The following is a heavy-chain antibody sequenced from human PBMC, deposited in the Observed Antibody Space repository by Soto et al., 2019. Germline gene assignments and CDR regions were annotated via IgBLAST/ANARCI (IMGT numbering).Heavy chain of an antibody. CDR1: GFTFDDYA. J-gene: IGHJ4*02. CDR3: AKGLGGDYDYIWGSYRSGFDY. Sequence: EVQLVESGGGLVQPGRSLRLSCAAAGFTFDDYAMHWVRHAPGKGLEWVSGISWNSGSIGYADSVKGRFTISRDNAKNSLYLQMNSLRAEDTALYYCAKGLGGDYDYIWGSYRSGFDYWGQGTLVTVSS. V-gene: IGHV3-9*01. CDR2: ISWNSGSI. D-gene: IGHD3-16*02.